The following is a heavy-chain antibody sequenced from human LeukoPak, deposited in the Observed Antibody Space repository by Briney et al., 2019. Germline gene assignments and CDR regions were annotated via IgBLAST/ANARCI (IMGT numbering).Heavy chain of an antibody. J-gene: IGHJ4*02. CDR1: GFTFSDYY. V-gene: IGHV3-11*03. Sequence: GGSLRLSCAAFGFTFSDYYMSWIRQAPGKGLEWVSYISKSGSDTNFAESVKGRFTISRDNAKNSLYLQMNSLKAEDTAVYYCARVGATGTADYWGQGTLVTVSS. D-gene: IGHD1-1*01. CDR2: ISKSGSDT. CDR3: ARVGATGTADY.